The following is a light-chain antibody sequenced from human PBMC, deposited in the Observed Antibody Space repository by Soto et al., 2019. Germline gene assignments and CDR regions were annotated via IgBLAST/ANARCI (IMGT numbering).Light chain of an antibody. V-gene: IGKV3-20*01. CDR3: QQYGRSPPWT. CDR2: GTS. Sequence: EIVLTQSPGTLSLSPGERATLSCRASQSVLSSYLAWYQQKPGQAPRLLFYGTSNRATGIPDRFSASGSGTDSTLTISRLEPEDLGVYYCQQYGRSPPWTFGQGTKVDIK. J-gene: IGKJ1*01. CDR1: QSVLSSY.